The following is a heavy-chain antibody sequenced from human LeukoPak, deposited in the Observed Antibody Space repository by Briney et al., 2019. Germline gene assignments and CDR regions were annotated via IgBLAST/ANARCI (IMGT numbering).Heavy chain of an antibody. CDR2: VSYGGSNK. CDR1: GLTFESYT. CDR3: ARDRSGPGYHFDY. Sequence: GTSLTLSCAACGLTFESYTIHWVRQAPGKGLEWVALVSYGGSNKYYIGSVKGRFTISRDNSKNPLYLQMNRLRPEDTAVYYCARDRSGPGYHFDYWGQGTLVTVSS. V-gene: IGHV3-30-3*01. D-gene: IGHD1-1*01. J-gene: IGHJ4*02.